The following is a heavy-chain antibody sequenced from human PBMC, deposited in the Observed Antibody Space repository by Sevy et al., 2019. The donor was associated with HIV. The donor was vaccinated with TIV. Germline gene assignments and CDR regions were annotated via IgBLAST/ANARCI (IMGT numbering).Heavy chain of an antibody. CDR1: GYSFSTSW. CDR2: VYPADSDS. V-gene: IGHV5-51*01. D-gene: IGHD4-4*01. J-gene: IGHJ4*02. Sequence: GESLKISCKGSGYSFSTSWIGWVRQMPGKGLEWLGIVYPADSDSRYSPSFQGQVTISADKSLSTAYLHWSSLKSSDTAIYYCAGLPYVDYRGHFDYWGQGTLVTVSS. CDR3: AGLPYVDYRGHFDY.